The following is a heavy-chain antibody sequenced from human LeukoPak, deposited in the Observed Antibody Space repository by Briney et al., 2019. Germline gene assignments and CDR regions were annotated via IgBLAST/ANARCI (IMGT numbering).Heavy chain of an antibody. CDR3: AREWLNSGSLTEY. Sequence: PGGSLRLSCAASGFTFRDYWMHWVRQAPGKGLVWVSRIDNDGRKITYADSVKGRFTISGDNAKNTLYLQLNSLRADDTAVYYCAREWLNSGSLTEYWGQGALVTVSS. V-gene: IGHV3-74*01. CDR1: GFTFRDYW. J-gene: IGHJ4*02. CDR2: IDNDGRKI. D-gene: IGHD1-26*01.